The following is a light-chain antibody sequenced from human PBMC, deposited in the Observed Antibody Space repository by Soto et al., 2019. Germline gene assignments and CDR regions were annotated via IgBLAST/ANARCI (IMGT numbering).Light chain of an antibody. Sequence: DIQMTQSPSSLSAFVGDRVTITCRATQDIGNFLAWYQQKAGNITKLLIYAASTLQSGVPSRFSGSGSGTDFNLTISCLPTQDGATYLCQKCNVACCTVGGGTIVDSK. CDR3: QKCNVACCT. V-gene: IGKV1-27*01. J-gene: IGKJ4*02. CDR1: QDIGNF. CDR2: AAS.